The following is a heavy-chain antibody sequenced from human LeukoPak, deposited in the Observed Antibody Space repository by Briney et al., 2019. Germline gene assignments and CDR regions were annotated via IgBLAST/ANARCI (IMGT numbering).Heavy chain of an antibody. V-gene: IGHV4-59*01. CDR1: GGPISSYY. Sequence: SETLSLTCTVSGGPISSYYWSWIRQPPGKGLEWIGYIYYSGSTNYNPSLKSRVTISVDTSKNQFSLKLSSVTAADTAVYYCARATSAGDYFDYWGQGTLVTVSS. D-gene: IGHD2-21*01. J-gene: IGHJ4*02. CDR2: IYYSGST. CDR3: ARATSAGDYFDY.